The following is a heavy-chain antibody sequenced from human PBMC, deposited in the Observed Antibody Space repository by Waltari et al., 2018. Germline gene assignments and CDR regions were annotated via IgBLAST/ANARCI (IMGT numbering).Heavy chain of an antibody. CDR2: IIPIFGTA. D-gene: IGHD3-22*01. J-gene: IGHJ3*02. Sequence: QVQLVQSGAEVKKPGSSVTVSCKASGGTFSSYAISWVRQAPGQGLEWMGGIIPIFGTANYAQKFQGRVTITADESTSTAYMELSSLRSEDTAMYYCATYYYDSSGITAFDIWGQGTMVTVSS. V-gene: IGHV1-69*13. CDR3: ATYYYDSSGITAFDI. CDR1: GGTFSSYA.